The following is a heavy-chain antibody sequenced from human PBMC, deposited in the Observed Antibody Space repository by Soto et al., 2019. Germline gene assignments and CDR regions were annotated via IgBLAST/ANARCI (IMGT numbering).Heavy chain of an antibody. Sequence: PSETLSLTCAVYGGSFSGHYWPWIRQPPGKGLEWVGEITRSGNTNYNPSLKSRVTISVDTSKNQFSLKLSSATAADTAVYYCACNYYDFWSGYYSVGYFDYWAQGTPVTVSS. CDR2: ITRSGNT. D-gene: IGHD3-3*01. CDR3: ACNYYDFWSGYYSVGYFDY. CDR1: GGSFSGHY. J-gene: IGHJ4*02. V-gene: IGHV4-34*01.